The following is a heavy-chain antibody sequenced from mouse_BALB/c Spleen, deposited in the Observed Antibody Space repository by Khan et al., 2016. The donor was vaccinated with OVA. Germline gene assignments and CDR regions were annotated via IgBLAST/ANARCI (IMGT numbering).Heavy chain of an antibody. Sequence: QVQLKQSGPGLVQPSQSLSITCTVSGFSLTTYGVHWVRQSPGKGLVWRGVIWSGGSTDYNAPFISRLSISKDSSKSQVFFKMNSLQVNETARYYCARKDDYDEGLAYWGQGTMVTVSA. J-gene: IGHJ3*01. CDR1: GFSLTTYG. V-gene: IGHV2-2*02. D-gene: IGHD2-4*01. CDR2: IWSGGST. CDR3: ARKDDYDEGLAY.